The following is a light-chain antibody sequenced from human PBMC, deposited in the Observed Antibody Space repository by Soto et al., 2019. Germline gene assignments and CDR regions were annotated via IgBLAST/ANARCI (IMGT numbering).Light chain of an antibody. V-gene: IGLV2-14*01. Sequence: QSALTQPASVSGSPGQSITISCTGTSSDVGAYDYVSWYQQHPGTAPKLLIYDNINRPSGVPDRFYGSKSGTSAYLAITGLQAEDEADYYCQSYDTTSLSSIFGGGTKLTVL. J-gene: IGLJ2*01. CDR3: QSYDTTSLSSI. CDR2: DNI. CDR1: SSDVGAYDY.